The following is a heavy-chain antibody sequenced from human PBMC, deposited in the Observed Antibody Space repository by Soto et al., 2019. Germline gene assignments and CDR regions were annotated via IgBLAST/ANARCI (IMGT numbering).Heavy chain of an antibody. CDR2: ISNTGSS. D-gene: IGHD6-13*01. V-gene: IGHV4-59*01. Sequence: LSLTCTVSGGSISRYYWTWIRQAPGKGLEWIGYISNTGSSNYNPSLKSRVTMSVDTSKNQFSLKMTSVTAADTAVYYCARDSGSSSWSAEYFQHWGQGTLVTVSS. CDR1: GGSISRYY. CDR3: ARDSGSSSWSAEYFQH. J-gene: IGHJ1*01.